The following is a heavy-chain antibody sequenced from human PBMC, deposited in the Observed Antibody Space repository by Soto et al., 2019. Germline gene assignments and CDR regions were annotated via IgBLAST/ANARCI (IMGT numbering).Heavy chain of an antibody. Sequence: EVQLLESGGGLVQPGGSLRLSCAASGFTFSHFAMTWVRQAPGEGLQWVSTLTGSGIDTYYADSVKGRFTISRDNSKNTLYLQMNSLSVADTAVYYCAKRGVRALDLDYWGQGTLVTVSS. D-gene: IGHD1-26*01. CDR1: GFTFSHFA. V-gene: IGHV3-23*01. CDR2: LTGSGIDT. CDR3: AKRGVRALDLDY. J-gene: IGHJ4*02.